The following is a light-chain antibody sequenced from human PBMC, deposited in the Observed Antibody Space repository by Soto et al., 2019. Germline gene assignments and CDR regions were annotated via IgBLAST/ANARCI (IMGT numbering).Light chain of an antibody. CDR3: CAYTARTTLSWV. Sequence: QSVLTQPTSVSGSPGQSITISCTGVSIDIGGYNHVSWYQQHPGKVPRLIIYDVDNRPLGVSNRFSGSQSGNTASLTISGLQAEDEAEYYCCAYTARTTLSWVFGGGTKVTIL. J-gene: IGLJ3*02. CDR1: SIDIGGYNH. V-gene: IGLV2-14*03. CDR2: DVD.